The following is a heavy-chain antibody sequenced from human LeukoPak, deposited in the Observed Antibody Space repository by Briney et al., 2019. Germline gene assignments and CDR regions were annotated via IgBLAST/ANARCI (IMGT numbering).Heavy chain of an antibody. J-gene: IGHJ5*02. CDR2: INHSGST. CDR1: GGSFSGYY. CDR3: ARECDCSGGSCYHNWFDP. D-gene: IGHD2-15*01. V-gene: IGHV4-34*01. Sequence: SETLSLTCAVYGGSFSGYYWSWIRQPPGKGLEWIGEINHSGSTNYNPSLKSRVTISVDTSKNQFSLKLSSVTAADTAVYYCARECDCSGGSCYHNWFDPWGQGTLVTVSS.